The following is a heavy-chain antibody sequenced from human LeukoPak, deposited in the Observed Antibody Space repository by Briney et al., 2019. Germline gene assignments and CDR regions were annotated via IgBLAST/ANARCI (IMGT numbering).Heavy chain of an antibody. CDR2: ISGSGSNI. CDR3: AKEGDGSGSYYDY. D-gene: IGHD3-10*01. CDR1: RFTFSTYA. J-gene: IGHJ4*02. V-gene: IGHV3-23*01. Sequence: GSLRLSCAASRFTFSTYAMSWVRQAPGKGLEWVSGISGSGSNIYYADSVKGRFTISRDNSKNTLYLQLNSLRAEDTAVYYCAKEGDGSGSYYDYWGQGILVTVSS.